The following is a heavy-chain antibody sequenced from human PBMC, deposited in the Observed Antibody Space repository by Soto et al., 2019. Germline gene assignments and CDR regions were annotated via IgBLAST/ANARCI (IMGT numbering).Heavy chain of an antibody. CDR3: AKDFVGTLADCFDY. Sequence: PGGSLILSCAASGFTFSSYSMSWVRQAPGKGLEWVSAISGSGGSTYYADSVKGRFTISRDNSKNTLYMQMNSLRAEDTAVYYCAKDFVGTLADCFDYWGQGTLVTVSS. V-gene: IGHV3-23*01. CDR2: ISGSGGST. J-gene: IGHJ4*02. D-gene: IGHD6-19*01. CDR1: GFTFSSYS.